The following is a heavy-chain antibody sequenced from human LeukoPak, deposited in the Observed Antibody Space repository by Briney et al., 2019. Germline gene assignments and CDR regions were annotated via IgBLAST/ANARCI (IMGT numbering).Heavy chain of an antibody. J-gene: IGHJ3*02. CDR3: ARGGNAFDI. D-gene: IGHD1-26*01. Sequence: SQTQSLTCTVAGAFISSGGYYWSWIRQHPGKGLEWIGYIYYSGSTYYSPSLKSRVTISVDTSKNQFSLKLSSVTAADTAVYYCARGGNAFDIWGQGTMVTVSS. V-gene: IGHV4-31*03. CDR1: GAFISSGGYY. CDR2: IYYSGST.